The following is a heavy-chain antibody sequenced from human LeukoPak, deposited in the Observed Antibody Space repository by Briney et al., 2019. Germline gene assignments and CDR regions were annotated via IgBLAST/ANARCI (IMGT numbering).Heavy chain of an antibody. Sequence: GSLRLSCVASGFTFTNYAMNWVRQAPGKGLEGVATVSYYGTDTSYADSVKGRFAILRDNSKNTLYLQLNSLRTEDTAVYYCVTVSSFCSNGVCPSFDPWGQGTLVTVSS. CDR3: VTVSSFCSNGVCPSFDP. CDR1: GFTFTNYA. V-gene: IGHV3-30*09. D-gene: IGHD2-8*01. J-gene: IGHJ5*02. CDR2: VSYYGTDT.